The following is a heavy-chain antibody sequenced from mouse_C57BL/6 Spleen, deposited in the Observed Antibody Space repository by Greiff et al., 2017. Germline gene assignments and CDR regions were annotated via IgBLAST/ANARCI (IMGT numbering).Heavy chain of an antibody. Sequence: EVQLQQSGPELVKPGASVKISCKASGYTFTDYYMNWVKQSPGKSLEWIGDINPNNGGTSYNQKFKGKATLTVDKSSSTAYMELRSLTSEDSAVYYCARDDYDVKAGFAYWGQGTLVTVSA. CDR3: ARDDYDVKAGFAY. D-gene: IGHD2-4*01. CDR2: INPNNGGT. J-gene: IGHJ3*01. V-gene: IGHV1-26*01. CDR1: GYTFTDYY.